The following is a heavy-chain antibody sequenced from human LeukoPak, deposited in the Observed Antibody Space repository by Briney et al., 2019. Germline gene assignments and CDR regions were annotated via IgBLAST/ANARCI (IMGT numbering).Heavy chain of an antibody. CDR3: ARASKAGYTAMVPLDY. D-gene: IGHD5-18*01. J-gene: IGHJ4*02. CDR1: GCTFSSYA. V-gene: IGHV3-30-3*01. CDR2: ISYDGSNK. Sequence: GGSLRLSCAASGCTFSSYAMHWVRQAPGQGLEWVAVISYDGSNKYYADSVKGRFTISRDNSKNTLYLQMNSLRAEDTAVYYCARASKAGYTAMVPLDYWGQGTLVTVSS.